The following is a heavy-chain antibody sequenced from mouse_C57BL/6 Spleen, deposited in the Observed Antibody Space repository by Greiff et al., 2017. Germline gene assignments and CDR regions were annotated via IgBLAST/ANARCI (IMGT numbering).Heavy chain of an antibody. D-gene: IGHD1-1*01. CDR2: IDPGDGDT. V-gene: IGHV1-82*01. CDR1: GYDFSSSW. CDR3: AREGGYYGSSYGYFDV. Sequence: VQLQQSGPELVKPGASVKISCKASGYDFSSSWMNWVKQRPGKGLEWIGRIDPGDGDTKYHGKFQGKATLTADKSSNTAYLHLSSLTSEDSAVYFCAREGGYYGSSYGYFDVWGTGTTVTVSS. J-gene: IGHJ1*03.